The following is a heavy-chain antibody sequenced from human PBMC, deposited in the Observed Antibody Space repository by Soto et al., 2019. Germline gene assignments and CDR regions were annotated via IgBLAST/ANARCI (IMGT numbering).Heavy chain of an antibody. CDR3: ATYFTAVAYFEN. V-gene: IGHV1-69*01. D-gene: IGHD5-18*01. J-gene: IGHJ4*02. Sequence: QVQLVQSGAEVRKPGSSVRISCTASGDTLSYSAIGWLRQAPGQGLEWMGGLTPSFGSPVYARKFQGRVTIAADHMILNNLRSDDTAMYCCATYFTAVAYFENWGQGTLVTVSS. CDR2: LTPSFGSP. CDR1: GDTLSYSA.